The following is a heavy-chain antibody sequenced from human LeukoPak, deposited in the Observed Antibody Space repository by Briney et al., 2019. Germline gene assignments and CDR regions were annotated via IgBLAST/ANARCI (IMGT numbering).Heavy chain of an antibody. CDR2: IYHSGST. CDR3: ARLLAYGGNFDAFDI. V-gene: IGHV4-4*02. J-gene: IGHJ3*02. D-gene: IGHD4-23*01. Sequence: PSETLSLTCAVSGGSISSSNWWSWVRPPPGKGLEWIGEIYHSGSTNYNPSLKSRVTISVDKSKNQFSLKLSSVTAADTAVYYCARLLAYGGNFDAFDIWGQGTMVTVSS. CDR1: GGSISSSNW.